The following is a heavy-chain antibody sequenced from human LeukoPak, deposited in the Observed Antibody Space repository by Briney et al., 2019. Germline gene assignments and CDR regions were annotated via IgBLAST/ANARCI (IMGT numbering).Heavy chain of an antibody. CDR2: INWNGGST. CDR3: ARGGFIVGANQYFQW. V-gene: IGHV3-20*04. Sequence: PGGSLRLSCAASGFTFDDYGMSWVRQAPGKGLEWVSGINWNGGSTGYADSVKGRFTISRDNTKNTLYLQMDSLRVEDTAVYYCARGGFIVGANQYFQWWGQGTRVIVSS. D-gene: IGHD3-16*02. CDR1: GFTFDDYG. J-gene: IGHJ4*02.